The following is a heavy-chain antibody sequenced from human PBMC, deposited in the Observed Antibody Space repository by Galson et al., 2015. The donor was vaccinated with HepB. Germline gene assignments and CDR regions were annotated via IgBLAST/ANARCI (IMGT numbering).Heavy chain of an antibody. Sequence: SLRLSCAASGFTVSNNYVIWVRQAPGKGLEWVSVIYSGGNTYYADSVKGRFTISRDSSKNTLYLQMNSLRAEDTAVYYCATGRGLFEFWGQGILVTVSS. J-gene: IGHJ4*02. CDR1: GFTVSNNY. V-gene: IGHV3-53*01. D-gene: IGHD3-10*01. CDR2: IYSGGNT. CDR3: ATGRGLFEF.